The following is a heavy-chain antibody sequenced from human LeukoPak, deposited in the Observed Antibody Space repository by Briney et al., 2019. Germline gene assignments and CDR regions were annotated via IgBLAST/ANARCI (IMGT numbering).Heavy chain of an antibody. CDR1: GFKFSNFS. CDR2: IYYDGSNK. D-gene: IGHD3-10*01. CDR3: ARVWTSGSYGDY. V-gene: IGHV3-33*01. J-gene: IGHJ4*02. Sequence: GRSLRLSCAASGFKFSNFSMHWICQAPGKGLEWVSVIYYDGSNKYYADSVKGRFTISKDNSKSMLYLQMNGLRAEDTAVYYCARVWTSGSYGDYWGQGTLVTVSS.